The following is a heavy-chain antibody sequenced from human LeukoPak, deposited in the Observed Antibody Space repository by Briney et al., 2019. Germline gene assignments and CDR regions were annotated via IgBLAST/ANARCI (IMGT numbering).Heavy chain of an antibody. J-gene: IGHJ5*02. CDR1: GFTLRSYA. Sequence: GGSLRLCCAASGFTLRSYAMSWVRQAPGKGLEWVSAISGSGGSTYYADSVKGRFTISRDNSKNTLYLQMNSLRAEDTAVYYCAKDRVAVARRGFDPWGQGTLVTVSS. V-gene: IGHV3-23*01. D-gene: IGHD6-19*01. CDR3: AKDRVAVARRGFDP. CDR2: ISGSGGST.